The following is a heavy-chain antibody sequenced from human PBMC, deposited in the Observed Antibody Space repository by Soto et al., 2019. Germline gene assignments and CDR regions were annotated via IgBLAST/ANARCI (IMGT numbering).Heavy chain of an antibody. V-gene: IGHV1-69*06. Sequence: QVQLVQSGAEVKKPGSSVKVSCRASGGTFNNYVINWVRQAPGQGLEWMAGIIPIFGTPNYAQKFQGRVTITADKSTSTAYMELNRLRSEDTAVYYCAGGCDGTNCRAHFDSWGQGTLVTVSS. D-gene: IGHD2-2*01. CDR3: AGGCDGTNCRAHFDS. CDR2: IIPIFGTP. CDR1: GGTFNNYV. J-gene: IGHJ4*02.